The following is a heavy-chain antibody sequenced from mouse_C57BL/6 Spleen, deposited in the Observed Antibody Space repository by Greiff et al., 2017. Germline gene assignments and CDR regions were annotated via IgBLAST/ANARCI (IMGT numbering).Heavy chain of an antibody. CDR1: GYAFTNYL. D-gene: IGHD2-3*01. J-gene: IGHJ3*01. CDR2: INPGSGGT. Sequence: QVQLQQSGAELVRPGTSVKVSCKASGYAFTNYLIEWVKQRPGQGLEWIGVINPGSGGTNYNEKFKGKATLTADKYSSTAYMQLSSLTSEDSAVYFCARSALYDGYSPWFAYWGQGTLVTVSA. V-gene: IGHV1-54*01. CDR3: ARSALYDGYSPWFAY.